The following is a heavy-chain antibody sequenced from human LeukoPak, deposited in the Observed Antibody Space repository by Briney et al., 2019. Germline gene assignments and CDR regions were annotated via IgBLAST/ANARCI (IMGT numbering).Heavy chain of an antibody. D-gene: IGHD3-22*01. CDR2: IYYSGST. V-gene: IGHV4-39*07. Sequence: SETLSLTCTVSGGSISSSSYYWGWIRQPPGKGLEWIGSIYYSGSTYYNLSLKSRVTISVDTSKNQFSLKLTSVTAADTAVYYCTRAASSGPLFTYHMDVWGKGTTVTVSS. CDR1: GGSISSSSYY. J-gene: IGHJ6*03. CDR3: TRAASSGPLFTYHMDV.